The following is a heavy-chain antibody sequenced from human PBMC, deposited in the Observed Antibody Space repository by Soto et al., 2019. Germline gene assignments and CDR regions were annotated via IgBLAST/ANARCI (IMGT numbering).Heavy chain of an antibody. Sequence: QVQLVQSGAEVKKPGSSVKVSCKASGGTFSSYAISWVRQAPGQGLEWMGGIIPIFGTANYAQKFQGRVTITADESTSTAYMELSSLRSEDTAVYYCATLPYDILTGPAPHYYYYYGMDVWGQGTTVTVSS. V-gene: IGHV1-69*01. J-gene: IGHJ6*02. CDR1: GGTFSSYA. D-gene: IGHD3-9*01. CDR2: IIPIFGTA. CDR3: ATLPYDILTGPAPHYYYYYGMDV.